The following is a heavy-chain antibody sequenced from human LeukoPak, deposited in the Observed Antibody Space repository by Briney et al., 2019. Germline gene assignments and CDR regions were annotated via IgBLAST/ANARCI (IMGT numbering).Heavy chain of an antibody. CDR1: GGSFSGCY. V-gene: IGHV4-34*01. D-gene: IGHD6-6*01. Sequence: SETLSLTCAVYGGSFSGCYWSWIRQPPGKGLEWIGEINHSGSTNYNPSLKSRVTISVDTSKNQFSLKLSSVTAADTAVYYCARGNAYSSSSGNYFDYWGQGTLVTVSS. CDR2: INHSGST. CDR3: ARGNAYSSSSGNYFDY. J-gene: IGHJ4*02.